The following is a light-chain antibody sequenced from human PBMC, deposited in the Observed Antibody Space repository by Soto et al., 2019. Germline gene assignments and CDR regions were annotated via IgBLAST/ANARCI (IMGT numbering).Light chain of an antibody. Sequence: QSVLTQPPSASGTPGQRVTISCSGSGSNIGSNTVNWYQQLPGAAPKLLIYSNNQRPSGVPDRFSGSKSGASASLAISGLQSEDEADYYCVAWDGSLNGPAFGGGTKLTVL. V-gene: IGLV1-44*01. J-gene: IGLJ2*01. CDR3: VAWDGSLNGPA. CDR2: SNN. CDR1: GSNIGSNT.